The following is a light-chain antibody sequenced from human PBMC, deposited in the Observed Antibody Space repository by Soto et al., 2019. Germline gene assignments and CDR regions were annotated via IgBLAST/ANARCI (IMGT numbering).Light chain of an antibody. CDR3: QQYDTWPLT. CDR2: DIS. V-gene: IGKV3D-15*01. CDR1: QYVSTN. Sequence: ETVMTQFPATLSVSPGERATLSCRASQYVSTNLAWYQQQPGQPPRLLIHDISNRATGIPARFSGSGSETEFALTITSLQSEDFAVYYCQQYDTWPLTFGGGTKVDIK. J-gene: IGKJ4*01.